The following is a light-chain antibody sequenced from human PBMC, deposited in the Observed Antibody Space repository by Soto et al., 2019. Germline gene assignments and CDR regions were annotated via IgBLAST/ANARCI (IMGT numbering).Light chain of an antibody. J-gene: IGLJ2*01. V-gene: IGLV2-23*02. CDR2: EDS. CDR1: SSDVGSYTL. Sequence: QSALTQPASVSGSPGQSITISCTGTSSDVGSYTLVSWYQQSPGKAPKLMIYEDSKRPSGVSDRFSGSKSGNTASLTISGRQAEDEADYYCCSYASGGTFEFGGGTKVTVL. CDR3: CSYASGGTFE.